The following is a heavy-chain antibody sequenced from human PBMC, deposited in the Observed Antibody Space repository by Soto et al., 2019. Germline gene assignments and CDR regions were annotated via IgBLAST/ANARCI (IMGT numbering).Heavy chain of an antibody. CDR1: GGSISSYY. CDR3: ARRWGRTFDY. D-gene: IGHD1-26*01. CDR2: IDYSGST. Sequence: QVQLQESGPGLVKPSETLSLTCTVSGGSISSYYWSWIRQPPGKGLEWIGYIDYSGSTNYNPSLTRRATISVDTSKNQFSLKLSSVPAAETAVYYCARRWGRTFDYWGQGTLVTVSS. V-gene: IGHV4-59*08. J-gene: IGHJ4*02.